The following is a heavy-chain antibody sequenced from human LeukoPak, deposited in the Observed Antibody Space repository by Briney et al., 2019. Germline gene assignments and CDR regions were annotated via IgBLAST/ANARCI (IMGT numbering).Heavy chain of an antibody. V-gene: IGHV3-7*03. CDR2: IKQDGSEK. J-gene: IGHJ4*02. CDR3: AKDMGGDSSGYYPLDY. Sequence: PGGSLRLSCAASGFTFSSYWMSWVRQAPGKGLEWVANIKQDGSEKYYVDSVKGRFTISRDNAKNSLYLQMNSLRAEDTALYYCAKDMGGDSSGYYPLDYWGQGTLVTVSS. D-gene: IGHD3-22*01. CDR1: GFTFSSYW.